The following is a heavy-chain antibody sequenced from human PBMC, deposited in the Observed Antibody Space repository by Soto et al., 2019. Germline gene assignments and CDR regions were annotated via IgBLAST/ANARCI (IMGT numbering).Heavy chain of an antibody. CDR1: RFTFSNYW. V-gene: IGHV3-7*01. CDR3: ASARHIGP. Sequence: EVQLVESGGDLVQPGGSLRLSCAASRFTFSNYWMSWVRQAPGKGLEWVANIKEDGSERNYVDSVKGRFTISRDNAENSLYLQMNSLRAEDTAVYYCASARHIGPWGQGTLVTVSS. CDR2: IKEDGSER. J-gene: IGHJ5*02. D-gene: IGHD2-21*01.